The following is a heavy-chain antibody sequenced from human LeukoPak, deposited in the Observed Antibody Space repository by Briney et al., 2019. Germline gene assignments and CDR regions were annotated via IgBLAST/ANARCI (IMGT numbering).Heavy chain of an antibody. CDR2: IWYDGSNK. CDR1: GFTFSSYG. J-gene: IGHJ4*02. Sequence: PGGSLRFSCAASGFTFSSYGMHWVRQAPGKGLEWVAVIWYDGSNKYYADSVKGRFTISRDNSKNTLYLQMNSLRAEDTAVYYCARDHSGSYAFDYWGQGTLVTVSS. CDR3: ARDHSGSYAFDY. V-gene: IGHV3-33*01. D-gene: IGHD1-26*01.